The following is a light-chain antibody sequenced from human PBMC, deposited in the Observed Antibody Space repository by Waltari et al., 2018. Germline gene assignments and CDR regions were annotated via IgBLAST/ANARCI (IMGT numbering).Light chain of an antibody. CDR3: QQRRNWPPLT. CDR1: EDVSIC. Sequence: ETVLTQSAATMSLSQGERATRSCRASEDVSICLAWYQQKPGQAPRLLIYDASNRATGIPTRFSGSGSGTDFTLTISSLEPEDFALYYCQQRRNWPPLTFGGGTKVE. J-gene: IGKJ4*01. CDR2: DAS. V-gene: IGKV3-11*01.